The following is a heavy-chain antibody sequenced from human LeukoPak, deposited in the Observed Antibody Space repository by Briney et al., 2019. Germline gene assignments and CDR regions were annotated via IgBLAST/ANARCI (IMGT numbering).Heavy chain of an antibody. CDR3: ARARYTYGLISYFDS. D-gene: IGHD5-18*01. J-gene: IGHJ4*02. CDR2: ST. CDR1: GGSITSSSHY. Sequence: SQTLSLTCTVSGGSITSSSHYRGCNPHPPPKPPHPNATSTHNNPPLKNQNTKPRNTPKNQFSLKLSSVTAADTAIYYCARARYTYGLISYFDSWGQGTLVTVSS. V-gene: IGHV4-39*01.